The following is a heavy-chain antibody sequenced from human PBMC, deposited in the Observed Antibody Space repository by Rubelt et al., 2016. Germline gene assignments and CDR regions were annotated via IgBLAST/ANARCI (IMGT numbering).Heavy chain of an antibody. CDR1: GYSFTSYW. Sequence: EVQLVQSGAEVKKPGESLRISCKGSGYSFTSYWISWVRQMPGKGLEWMGRIDPSDSYTNYSPSFQGHVTISADKSISTAYRQWSSLKASDTAMYYCARKRGTMIVVGGDAFDIWGQGTMVTVSS. J-gene: IGHJ3*02. CDR2: IDPSDSYT. CDR3: ARKRGTMIVVGGDAFDI. V-gene: IGHV5-10-1*01. D-gene: IGHD3-22*01.